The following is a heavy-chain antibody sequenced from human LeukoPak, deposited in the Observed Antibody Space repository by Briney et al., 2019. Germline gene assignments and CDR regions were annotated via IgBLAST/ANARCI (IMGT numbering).Heavy chain of an antibody. J-gene: IGHJ4*02. Sequence: ASVKVSCKASGYTFTGYYMHWVRQAPGQGLEGMGWINPNSGGTNYAQKFQGRVTMTRDTSISTAYMELSRLRSDDTAVYYCARGGGYDILTGYSQFLDYWGQGTLVTVSS. CDR3: ARGGGYDILTGYSQFLDY. CDR2: INPNSGGT. CDR1: GYTFTGYY. D-gene: IGHD3-9*01. V-gene: IGHV1-2*02.